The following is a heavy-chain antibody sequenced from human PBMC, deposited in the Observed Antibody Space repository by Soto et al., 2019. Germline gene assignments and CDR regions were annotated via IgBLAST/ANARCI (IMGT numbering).Heavy chain of an antibody. D-gene: IGHD2-15*01. CDR2: ISYDGVDQ. V-gene: IGHV3-30*03. CDR3: ARSTYCNGGSCYPQY. J-gene: IGHJ4*02. CDR1: GFTFSDYG. Sequence: PGGSLRLSCAGPGFTFSDYGFHWVRQAPGKGLEWVAMISYDGVDQYYRDSVQGRFTISRDDSKHTVYLQMNSLRTEDTAMYYCARSTYCNGGSCYPQYWGPGTLVTVS.